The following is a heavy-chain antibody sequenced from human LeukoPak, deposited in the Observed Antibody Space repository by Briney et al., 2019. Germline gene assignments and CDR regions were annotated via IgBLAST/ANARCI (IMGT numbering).Heavy chain of an antibody. CDR1: GFAFGSEA. CDR3: ARGKDNIY. D-gene: IGHD2-15*01. CDR2: ISPGGGTT. V-gene: IGHV3-23*01. Sequence: GGSLRLSCAVSGFAFGSEAMSWVRQSPARGLEWVASISPGGGTTYYADYVKGRFTTSRDNSNNTLYVQMNSLRAEDTAVYYCARGKDNIYWGQGTLVTVSS. J-gene: IGHJ4*02.